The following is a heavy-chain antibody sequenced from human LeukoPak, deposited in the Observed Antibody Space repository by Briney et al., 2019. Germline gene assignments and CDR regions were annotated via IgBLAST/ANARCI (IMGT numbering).Heavy chain of an antibody. CDR2: IYTSGST. CDR1: GGSISSYY. J-gene: IGHJ4*02. D-gene: IGHD6-13*01. CDR3: AREGRRVAAAGIRFDY. V-gene: IGHV4-4*07. Sequence: SETLSLTCTVSGGSISSYYWSWIRQPAGKGLEWIGRIYTSGSTNYNPSLKSRVTISVDTSKNQFSLKLSSVTAADTAVYYCAREGRRVAAAGIRFDYWGQGTLVTVSS.